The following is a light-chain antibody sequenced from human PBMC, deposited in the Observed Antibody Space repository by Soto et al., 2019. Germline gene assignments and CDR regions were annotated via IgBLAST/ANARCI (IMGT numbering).Light chain of an antibody. CDR3: PRYNTVPWA. V-gene: IGKV1-27*01. J-gene: IGKJ1*01. CDR1: LAISNY. Sequence: DIQMTQSPSSLSAFVGDRVTITCRASLAISNYLAWYQQRPGKVPKLLIYGASTLQSGVPSRFACSGSGTACSLTSTSLQPDDVATYSGPRYNTVPWAFGQGTKVEIK. CDR2: GAS.